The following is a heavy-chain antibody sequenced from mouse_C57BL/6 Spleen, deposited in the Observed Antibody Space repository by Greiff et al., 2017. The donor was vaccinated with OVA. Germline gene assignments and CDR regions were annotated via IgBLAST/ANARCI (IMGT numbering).Heavy chain of an antibody. CDR3: ARRLLWEWYFDV. J-gene: IGHJ1*03. CDR1: GYTFTSYW. D-gene: IGHD2-10*01. Sequence: QVQLQQSGPELVKPGASVKLSCKASGYTFTSYWMHWVKQRPGQGLEWIGNINPSNGGTNYNEKFKSKATLTVDKSSSTAYMQLSSLTSEDSAVYYCARRLLWEWYFDVWGTGTTVTVSS. V-gene: IGHV1-53*01. CDR2: INPSNGGT.